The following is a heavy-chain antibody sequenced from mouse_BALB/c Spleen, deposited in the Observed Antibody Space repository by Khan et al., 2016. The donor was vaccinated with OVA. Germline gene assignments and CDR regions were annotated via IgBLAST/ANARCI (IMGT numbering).Heavy chain of an antibody. D-gene: IGHD1-1*01. V-gene: IGHV3-6*02. CDR3: ARIRHFYYGTSYYAMDY. CDR2: ISYDGND. Sequence: EVQLQESGPGLVKPSQSLSLTCSVTGYSITSGYYWNWIRQFPGNKLEWMGYISYDGNDNYNPSLKNRISITRDTSKNQFFLKLNSVTTEDTATYYCARIRHFYYGTSYYAMDYWGQGTSVTVSS. J-gene: IGHJ4*01. CDR1: GYSITSGYY.